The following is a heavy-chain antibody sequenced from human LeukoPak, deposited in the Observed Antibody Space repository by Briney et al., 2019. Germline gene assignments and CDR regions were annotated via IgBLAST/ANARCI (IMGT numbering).Heavy chain of an antibody. D-gene: IGHD5-18*01. CDR1: GFTFSKYW. Sequence: GGSLRLSCAASGFTFSKYWMTWVRQAPGKGPEWVANIKEDGSEKYYVDSVKGRFTISRDNAKNSLYLQMDSLRAEDTAVYYCARVAYNYGSFDYWGQGTLVTVSS. CDR3: ARVAYNYGSFDY. V-gene: IGHV3-7*01. J-gene: IGHJ4*02. CDR2: IKEDGSEK.